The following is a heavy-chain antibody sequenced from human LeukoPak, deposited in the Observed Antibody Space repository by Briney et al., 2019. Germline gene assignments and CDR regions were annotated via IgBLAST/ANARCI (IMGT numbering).Heavy chain of an antibody. V-gene: IGHV3-74*01. Sequence: GGSLRLSCEVSGFTVSTYWMHWIRQGPGKGLEWVARLSSDGRSTNYADFVKGRATISRDNAKNTLFLEMSGLRADDTAVYYCARSYNYRFDYWGQGTLVVVSS. CDR3: ARSYNYRFDY. CDR1: GFTVSTYW. D-gene: IGHD3-22*01. J-gene: IGHJ4*02. CDR2: LSSDGRST.